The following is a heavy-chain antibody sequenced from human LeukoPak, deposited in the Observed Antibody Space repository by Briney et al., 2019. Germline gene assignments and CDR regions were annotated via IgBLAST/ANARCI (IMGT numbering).Heavy chain of an antibody. Sequence: GRSLRLSCAASRFMFKSYGMHWVRQAPGKGLEWVAFISYDGTNKDYADFVKGCFTISRDNSKNTLFLQMDNLRPEDTAVYYCASEFYGSGSYYEGIDYWGQGTLVTVSS. CDR1: RFMFKSYG. D-gene: IGHD3-10*01. V-gene: IGHV3-30-3*01. J-gene: IGHJ4*02. CDR2: ISYDGTNK. CDR3: ASEFYGSGSYYEGIDY.